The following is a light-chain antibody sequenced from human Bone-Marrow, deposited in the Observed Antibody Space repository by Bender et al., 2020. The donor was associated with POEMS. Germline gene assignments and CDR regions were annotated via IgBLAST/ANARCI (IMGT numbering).Light chain of an antibody. Sequence: QSALTQPPSVSGSPGQSVTISCTGTSSDVGSYNRVSWYQQPPGTAPKLMIYDVSNRPSGVPDRFSGSKSDNTASLTISGLQAEDEADYYCAVWDDTLGGLGLFAGGTKLTVL. CDR1: SSDVGSYNR. CDR2: DVS. J-gene: IGLJ2*01. V-gene: IGLV2-18*01. CDR3: AVWDDTLGGLGL.